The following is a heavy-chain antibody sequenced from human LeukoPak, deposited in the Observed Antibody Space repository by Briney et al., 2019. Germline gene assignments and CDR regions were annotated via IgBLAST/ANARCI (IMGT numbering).Heavy chain of an antibody. D-gene: IGHD3-10*01. Sequence: GASVTVSCKASGYTFTRYDINWVRQAAGQGLEWMGWMNPNSGNTGYAQKFQGRVTMTRNTSISTAYMELSSLRSEDTAVYYCARGPYGSGSYQFDYWGQGTLVTVSS. J-gene: IGHJ4*02. V-gene: IGHV1-8*01. CDR1: GYTFTRYD. CDR2: MNPNSGNT. CDR3: ARGPYGSGSYQFDY.